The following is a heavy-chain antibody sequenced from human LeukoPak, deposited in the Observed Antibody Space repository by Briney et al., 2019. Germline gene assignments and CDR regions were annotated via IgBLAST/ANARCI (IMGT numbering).Heavy chain of an antibody. D-gene: IGHD6-6*01. CDR1: GESFSGYY. CDR2: INHSGST. V-gene: IGHV4-34*01. Sequence: PSETLSLTCAVYGESFSGYYWSWIRQPPGKGLEWIGEINHSGSTNYNPSLKSRVTISVDTSKNQFSLKLSSVTAADTAVYYCARDWGVSARPGYMDVWGKGTTVTVSS. CDR3: ARDWGVSARPGYMDV. J-gene: IGHJ6*03.